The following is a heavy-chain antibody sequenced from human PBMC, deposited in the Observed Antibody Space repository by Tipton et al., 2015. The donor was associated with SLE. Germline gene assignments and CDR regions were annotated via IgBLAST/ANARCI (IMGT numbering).Heavy chain of an antibody. CDR2: IYYSGST. CDR3: ARSAGYGSSWAHFDY. V-gene: IGHV4-61*01. D-gene: IGHD6-13*01. J-gene: IGHJ4*02. Sequence: TLSLTCKVSGDSVSGGSMTYHYWSWTRQPPGRGLDWIGFIYYSGSTNYNPSPKSRVTIPVDTSKNQFSLKLSSVTAAGTAVYYCARSAGYGSSWAHFDYWGQGTLVTVSS. CDR1: GDSVSGGSMTYHY.